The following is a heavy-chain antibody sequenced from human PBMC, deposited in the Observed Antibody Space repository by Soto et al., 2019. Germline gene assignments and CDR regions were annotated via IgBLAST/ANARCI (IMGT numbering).Heavy chain of an antibody. CDR2: ISGSGGST. CDR3: AKDLSPRSITMADY. CDR1: GFTFSSYA. Sequence: EVQLLESGGGLVQPGGSLRLSCAASGFTFSSYAMSWVRQAPGKGLEWVSAISGSGGSTYYADSVKGRFTISGDNSKNTLYLQMNSLRAEDTAVYYCAKDLSPRSITMADYWGQGTLVTVSS. V-gene: IGHV3-23*01. J-gene: IGHJ4*02. D-gene: IGHD3-10*01.